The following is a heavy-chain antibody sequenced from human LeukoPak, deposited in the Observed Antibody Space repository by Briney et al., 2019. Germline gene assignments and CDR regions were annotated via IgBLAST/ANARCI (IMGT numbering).Heavy chain of an antibody. D-gene: IGHD3-22*01. CDR2: INPSSGGT. J-gene: IGHJ4*02. CDR1: GYTFTGYY. CDR3: ARGVNYYDSSGYYTFDF. Sequence: ASVKVSCKASGYTFTGYYMHWVRQAPGQGLEWMGWINPSSGGTNYAQKFQGRVTMTRDTSISTAYMELSRLRSDDTAVYYCARGVNYYDSSGYYTFDFWGQGTLVTVSS. V-gene: IGHV1-2*02.